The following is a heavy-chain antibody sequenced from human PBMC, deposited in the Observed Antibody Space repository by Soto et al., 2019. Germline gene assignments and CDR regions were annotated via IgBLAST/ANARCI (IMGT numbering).Heavy chain of an antibody. CDR1: EFTFSTYW. V-gene: IGHV3-74*01. J-gene: IGHJ4*02. CDR3: AITSPHYFEY. CDR2: INSDGGTT. Sequence: PGGSLRLSCAASEFTFSTYWMHWVRQAPGKGLVWVSRINSDGGTTTYADSVKGRFTISRDNAKNTLYLQMNSLRAEDTAVYYCAITSPHYFEYWGRGTLVTVS. D-gene: IGHD2-2*01.